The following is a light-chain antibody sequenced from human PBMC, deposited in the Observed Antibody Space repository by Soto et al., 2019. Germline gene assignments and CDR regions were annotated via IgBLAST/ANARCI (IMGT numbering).Light chain of an antibody. CDR3: PQYNSYPRT. V-gene: IGKV1-8*01. J-gene: IGKJ1*01. CDR1: QGISSY. CDR2: AAS. Sequence: AIRMTQSPSSLSASTGDRVTITCRASQGISSYLAWYQQKPGKAPKLLIYAASTLQSGVPSRFSGSGSGTDFTLTIRCLQSEDFATYYCPQYNSYPRTFGQGTKVEIK.